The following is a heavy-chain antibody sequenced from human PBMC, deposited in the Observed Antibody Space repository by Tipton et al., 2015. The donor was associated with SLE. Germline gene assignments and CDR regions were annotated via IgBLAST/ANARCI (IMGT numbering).Heavy chain of an antibody. V-gene: IGHV4-34*01. CDR3: ASGILTGNAAFDI. Sequence: TLSLTCAVYGGSFSGYYWSWIRQPPGKGLEWIGEINHSGSTNYKPSLKSRVTISVDTSKNQFSLKLSSVTAADTAVYYCASGILTGNAAFDIWGTGTMVTVS. CDR1: GGSFSGYY. CDR2: INHSGST. D-gene: IGHD3-9*01. J-gene: IGHJ3*02.